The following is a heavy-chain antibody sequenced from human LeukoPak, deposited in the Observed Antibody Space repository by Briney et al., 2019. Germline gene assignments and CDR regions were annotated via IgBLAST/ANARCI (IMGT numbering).Heavy chain of an antibody. Sequence: SETLSLTCTVSGGSISTYYWSWIRQPPGKGLEWIGYIYYSGSTNYTPSLKSRVTISVDTSKNQFSLNLSSVTAADTAVYYCARGRSRDGYNHDYWGQGTLVTVSS. J-gene: IGHJ4*02. CDR2: IYYSGST. V-gene: IGHV4-59*01. CDR3: ARGRSRDGYNHDY. CDR1: GGSISTYY. D-gene: IGHD5-24*01.